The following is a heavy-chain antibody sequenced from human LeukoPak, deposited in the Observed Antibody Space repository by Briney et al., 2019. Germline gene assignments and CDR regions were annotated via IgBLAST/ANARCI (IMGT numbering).Heavy chain of an antibody. D-gene: IGHD6-13*01. V-gene: IGHV3-23*01. J-gene: IGHJ6*02. CDR2: ITGSGGNT. CDR1: GFIFSSYS. CDR3: AKAASSSWPSYYYGMDV. Sequence: LPGGSLRLSCAASGFIFSSYSMSWVRQAPGKGLEWVSVITGSGGNTYYADSVKGRFTTSKDNSKNTVYLQMSSLRVDDTAVYYCAKAASSSWPSYYYGMDVWGQGTTVTVSS.